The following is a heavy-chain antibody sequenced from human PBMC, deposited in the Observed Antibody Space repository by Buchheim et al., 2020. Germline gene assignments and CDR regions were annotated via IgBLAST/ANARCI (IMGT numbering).Heavy chain of an antibody. J-gene: IGHJ4*02. D-gene: IGHD4-23*01. CDR3: AKAIYGGNSMSDY. CDR1: GFTFSSYG. V-gene: IGHV3-30*18. Sequence: QVQLVESGGGVVQPGRSLRLSCAASGFTFSSYGLHWVRQAPGKGLEWVAVISHDYDGNKKYYADSVRGRFTISRDSSKNTLYLQMNTLRAEDTAVYYCAKAIYGGNSMSDYWGQGTL. CDR2: ISHDYDGNKK.